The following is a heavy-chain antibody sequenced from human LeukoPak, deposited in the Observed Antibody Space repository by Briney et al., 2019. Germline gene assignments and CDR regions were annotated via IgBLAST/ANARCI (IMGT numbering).Heavy chain of an antibody. V-gene: IGHV4-31*03. CDR1: GGSISSGGYY. CDR3: AGSVTSRVVLDY. Sequence: PSQTLSLTCTVSGGSISSGGYYWSWIRQHPGKGLEWTGYIYYSGSTYYNPSLKSRVAISVDTSKNQFSLKLSSVTAADTAIYYCAGSVTSRVVLDYWGQGTLVTVSS. J-gene: IGHJ4*02. CDR2: IYYSGST. D-gene: IGHD3-10*01.